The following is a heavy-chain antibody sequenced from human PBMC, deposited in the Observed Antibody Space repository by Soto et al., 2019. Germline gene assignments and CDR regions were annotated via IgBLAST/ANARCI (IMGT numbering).Heavy chain of an antibody. Sequence: QVQLVESGGGVVQPGRSLRLSCAASGFTYSTYTMHWVRQAPGKGLEWVAVISYDGNNKFYADSVKGRFTIARDSTKQTLYLLMNSLRHDDTAMYYCARDGVSGTEYTWNDGTYFDYWGQGALVTVSS. J-gene: IGHJ4*02. V-gene: IGHV3-30-3*01. D-gene: IGHD1-20*01. CDR2: ISYDGNNK. CDR3: ARDGVSGTEYTWNDGTYFDY. CDR1: GFTYSTYT.